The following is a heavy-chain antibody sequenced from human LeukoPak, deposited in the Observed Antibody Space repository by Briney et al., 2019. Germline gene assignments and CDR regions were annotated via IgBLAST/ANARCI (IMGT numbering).Heavy chain of an antibody. CDR1: GYTFTSCA. Sequence: ASVKVFCKASGYTFTSCAISWVRQAPGQGLGWMRWISAYNGNTNYAQKLQGRVTMTTDTSTSTAYMELRSLRSDDTAVYYCARVDALYDILTGYYRLDYWGQGTLVTVSS. V-gene: IGHV1-18*01. J-gene: IGHJ4*02. CDR3: ARVDALYDILTGYYRLDY. D-gene: IGHD3-9*01. CDR2: ISAYNGNT.